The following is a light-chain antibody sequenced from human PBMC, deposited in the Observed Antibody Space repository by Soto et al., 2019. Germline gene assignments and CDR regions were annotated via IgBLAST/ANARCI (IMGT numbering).Light chain of an antibody. Sequence: EIVMTQSPATLSVSPGERATLSCRASQSVSIDLAWYQQTPGQAPRLLIYGASSRATGIPDRFSGSGSGTDFTLTISRLEPEDFAVYYCQQFSSYPLTFGGGTKVDIK. CDR3: QQFSSYPLT. V-gene: IGKV3-20*01. CDR2: GAS. CDR1: QSVSID. J-gene: IGKJ4*01.